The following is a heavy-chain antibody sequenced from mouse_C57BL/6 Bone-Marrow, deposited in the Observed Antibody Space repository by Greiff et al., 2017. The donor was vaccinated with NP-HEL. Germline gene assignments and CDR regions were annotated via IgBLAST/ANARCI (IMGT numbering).Heavy chain of an antibody. CDR2: ISSGGSYT. CDR3: ASRVVDY. J-gene: IGHJ2*01. CDR1: GFTFSSYG. D-gene: IGHD1-1*01. V-gene: IGHV5-6*01. Sequence: EVKLVESGGDLVKPGGSLKLSCAASGFTFSSYGMSWVRQTPDKRLEWVATISSGGSYTYYPDSVKGRFTISRDNAKNTLYMQMSSLKSESTAMYYCASRVVDYWGHGPTLTFSS.